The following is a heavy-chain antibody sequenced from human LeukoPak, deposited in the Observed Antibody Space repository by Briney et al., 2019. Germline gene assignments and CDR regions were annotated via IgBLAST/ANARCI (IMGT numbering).Heavy chain of an antibody. CDR2: VNPKTVDT. CDR3: ARVGYGSGSPFDY. Sequence: ASVKVSCKASGYTFTGHFIHWVRQAPGQGLEWMGRVNPKTVDTTYAQKFQDRVTMTRDTSISTAYLDLSALRSDDTAVYYCARVGYGSGSPFDYWGQGTLVTVSS. CDR1: GYTFTGHF. J-gene: IGHJ4*02. V-gene: IGHV1-2*06. D-gene: IGHD3-10*01.